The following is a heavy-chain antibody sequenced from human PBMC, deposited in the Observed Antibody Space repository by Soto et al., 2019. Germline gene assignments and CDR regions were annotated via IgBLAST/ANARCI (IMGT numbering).Heavy chain of an antibody. Sequence: SVKVSCKASGGTFSSYAISWVRQAPGQGLEWMGGIIPIFGTANYAQKFQGRVTITADESTSTAYMELSSLRSEDTAVYYCARGLNYYDSSGCYVGYWCQGTLVTVSS. D-gene: IGHD3-22*01. V-gene: IGHV1-69*13. CDR3: ARGLNYYDSSGCYVGY. CDR2: IIPIFGTA. J-gene: IGHJ4*02. CDR1: GGTFSSYA.